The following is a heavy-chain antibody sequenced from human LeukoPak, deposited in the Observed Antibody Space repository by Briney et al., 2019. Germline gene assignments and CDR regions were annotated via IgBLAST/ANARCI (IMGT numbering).Heavy chain of an antibody. V-gene: IGHV3-30*04. J-gene: IGHJ6*03. CDR3: AKNGDRGAYCTGGTCYPYFYCYMDV. Sequence: GGSLRLSCAASGFTFSSYAMHWVRQAPGKGLEWVAVISYDGSNKYYADSVKGRFTISRDNSKNTLYLQMNSLRAEDTAIYYCAKNGDRGAYCTGGTCYPYFYCYMDVWGKGTTVTI. CDR1: GFTFSSYA. D-gene: IGHD2-15*01. CDR2: ISYDGSNK.